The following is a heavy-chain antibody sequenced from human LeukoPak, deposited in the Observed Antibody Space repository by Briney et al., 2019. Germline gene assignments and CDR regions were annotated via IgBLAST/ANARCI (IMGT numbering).Heavy chain of an antibody. D-gene: IGHD6-19*01. CDR3: VKVYGTIPVAGTTFYYFYMDV. V-gene: IGHV3-23*01. CDR1: EFTFSTSA. CDR2: ISGSSDNT. J-gene: IGHJ6*03. Sequence: GGSLRLSCAASEFTFSTSAMSWVRQAPGKGLEWVSSISGSSDNTYYADSVKGRFTISRDNSKDTLYLQMNSLRAEDTAVYFCVKVYGTIPVAGTTFYYFYMDVWGEGTTVTVSS.